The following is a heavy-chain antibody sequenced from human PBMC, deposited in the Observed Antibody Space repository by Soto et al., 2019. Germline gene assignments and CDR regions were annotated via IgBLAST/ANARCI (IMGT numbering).Heavy chain of an antibody. Sequence: EVQLLESGGGLVQPGGSLRLSCAASGFTFNSYAMTWVRQAPGKGLEWVSVISDSGDTTFYADSVKGRFTISRDNFKNTLSLQMNSLRAEDTALYYCVKDTTVATTRGFFDYWGQGTLVTVSS. CDR1: GFTFNSYA. CDR3: VKDTTVATTRGFFDY. D-gene: IGHD4-17*01. J-gene: IGHJ4*02. CDR2: ISDSGDTT. V-gene: IGHV3-23*01.